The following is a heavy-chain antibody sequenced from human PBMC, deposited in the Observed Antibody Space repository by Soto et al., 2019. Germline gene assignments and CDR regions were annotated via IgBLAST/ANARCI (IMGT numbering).Heavy chain of an antibody. D-gene: IGHD6-13*01. CDR1: GFTFSSYA. CDR2: ISYDGSNK. CDR3: ARGGSGWYKDGMDV. Sequence: QVQLVESGGGVVQPGRSLRLSCAASGFTFSSYAMHWVRQAPGKGLEWVAVISYDGSNKYYADSVKGRFTISRDNSKNPLYLQMNSLRAEETALYYCARGGSGWYKDGMDVWGQGTTVTVSS. J-gene: IGHJ6*02. V-gene: IGHV3-30-3*01.